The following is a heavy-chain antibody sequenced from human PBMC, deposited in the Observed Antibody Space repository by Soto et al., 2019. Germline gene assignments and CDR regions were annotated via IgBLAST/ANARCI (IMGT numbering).Heavy chain of an antibody. CDR2: ISGSGGST. Sequence: SGGSLRLSCAASGLTFSSYAMSWVRQAPGKGLEWVSVISGSGGSTYYADSVKGRFTISRDNSKNTLYLQMNSLTAEDTAVYYCAKPNLYCSSTSCYDYWGQGILVTVS. J-gene: IGHJ4*02. V-gene: IGHV3-23*01. CDR3: AKPNLYCSSTSCYDY. CDR1: GLTFSSYA. D-gene: IGHD2-2*01.